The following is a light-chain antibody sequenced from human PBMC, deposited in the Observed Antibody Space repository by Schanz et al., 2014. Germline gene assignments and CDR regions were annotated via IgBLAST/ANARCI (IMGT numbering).Light chain of an antibody. CDR3: QKYGTSPRT. Sequence: VMTQSPATLSVSPGESATLSCRASQSVSSNLAWFQQKPGQAPRLLIYRASSRAPGISARFSGSGSGTHFTLTIDRLEPQDFAVYYCQKYGTSPRTFGQGTKVEIK. J-gene: IGKJ1*01. V-gene: IGKV3-20*01. CDR2: RAS. CDR1: QSVSSN.